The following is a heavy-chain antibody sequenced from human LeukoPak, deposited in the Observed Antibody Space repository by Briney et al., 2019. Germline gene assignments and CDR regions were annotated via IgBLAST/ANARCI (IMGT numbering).Heavy chain of an antibody. CDR1: GFTFRSYW. V-gene: IGHV3-74*01. CDR2: INSDGAT. J-gene: IGHJ3*02. CDR3: ARGIVGALDAFDI. Sequence: GGSLRLSCAASGFTFRSYWMHWVRQVPGKGLVWVSLINSDGATSHADSVKGRFTISRDNAENTLYLQMNSLRAEDTAVYYCARGIVGALDAFDIWGQGTMVTVSS. D-gene: IGHD1-26*01.